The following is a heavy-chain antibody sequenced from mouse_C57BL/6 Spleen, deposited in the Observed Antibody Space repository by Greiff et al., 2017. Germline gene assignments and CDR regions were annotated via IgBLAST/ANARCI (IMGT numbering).Heavy chain of an antibody. CDR1: GYAFSSSW. Sequence: VMLVESGPELVKPGASVKISCKASGYAFSSSWMNWVKQRPGKGLEWIGRIYPGDGDTNYNGKFKGKATLTADKSSSTAYMQLSSLTSEDSAVYFCARSRGDAMDYGGQGTSVTVSS. CDR2: IYPGDGDT. CDR3: ARSRGDAMDY. J-gene: IGHJ4*01. V-gene: IGHV1-82*01.